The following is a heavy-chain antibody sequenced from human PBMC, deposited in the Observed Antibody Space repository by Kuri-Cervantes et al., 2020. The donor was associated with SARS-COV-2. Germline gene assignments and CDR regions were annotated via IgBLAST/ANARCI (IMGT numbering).Heavy chain of an antibody. CDR2: ISSSSSYT. Sequence: GGSLRLSCAASGFTFSSYSMNWVRQAPGKGLEWVSYISSSSSYTNYADSVKGRFTISRDNAKKSVYLQMNSLRAEDTAVYYCARDEPDLLEWLDYYYGMDVWGQGATVTVSS. D-gene: IGHD3-3*01. J-gene: IGHJ6*02. CDR3: ARDEPDLLEWLDYYYGMDV. CDR1: GFTFSSYS. V-gene: IGHV3-21*05.